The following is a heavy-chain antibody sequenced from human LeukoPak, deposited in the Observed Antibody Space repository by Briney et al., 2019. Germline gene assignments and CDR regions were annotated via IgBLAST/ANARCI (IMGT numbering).Heavy chain of an antibody. Sequence: GGSLRLSCAASGFSFSSYGIHWVRQAPGKELEWVAVIWYDGSNKYYADSVKGRFTISRDNSKNTLYLQVNSLGAEDTAVYYCAKGQTTVMAFDIWGQGTMVTVSS. D-gene: IGHD4-17*01. CDR1: GFSFSSYG. V-gene: IGHV3-33*06. CDR2: IWYDGSNK. CDR3: AKGQTTVMAFDI. J-gene: IGHJ3*02.